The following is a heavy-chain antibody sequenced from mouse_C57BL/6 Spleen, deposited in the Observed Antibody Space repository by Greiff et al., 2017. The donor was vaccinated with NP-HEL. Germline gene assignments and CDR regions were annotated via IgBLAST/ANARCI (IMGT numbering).Heavy chain of an antibody. D-gene: IGHD2-4*01. CDR2: IAPSDSYT. J-gene: IGHJ3*01. CDR1: GYTFTSYW. Sequence: QVQLKQPGAELVRPGTSVKLSCKASGYTFTSYWMHWVKQRPGQGLEWIGVIAPSDSYTNYNQKFKGKATLTVDTSSSTAYMQRSSLTSEDSAVYYCARRGDYDGFAYWGQGTLVTVSA. V-gene: IGHV1-59*01. CDR3: ARRGDYDGFAY.